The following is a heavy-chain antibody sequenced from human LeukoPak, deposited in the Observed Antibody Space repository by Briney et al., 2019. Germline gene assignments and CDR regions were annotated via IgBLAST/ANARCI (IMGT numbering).Heavy chain of an antibody. Sequence: HPGGSLRLSCAASGFTFSGYAMSWVRQAPGKGLEWVSAISGSGGSTYYADSVKGRFTISRDNSKNTLYLQMNSLRAEDTAVYYCAKQHIVVVTATHDYWGQGTLVTASS. CDR3: AKQHIVVVTATHDY. V-gene: IGHV3-23*01. J-gene: IGHJ4*02. CDR1: GFTFSGYA. D-gene: IGHD2-21*02. CDR2: ISGSGGST.